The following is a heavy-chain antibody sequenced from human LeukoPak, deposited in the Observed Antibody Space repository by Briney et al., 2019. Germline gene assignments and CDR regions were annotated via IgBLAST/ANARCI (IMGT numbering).Heavy chain of an antibody. Sequence: PSETLSLTCTVSGGPTSSGGYYWSWIRQHPGKGLEWIGYIYYSGSTYYNPSLKSRVTISVDTSKNQFSLKLSSVTAADTAVYYCARVLTGGRAFVHEQLASLRSKYFDYWGQGTLVTVSS. D-gene: IGHD6-13*01. CDR3: ARVLTGGRAFVHEQLASLRSKYFDY. CDR2: IYYSGST. J-gene: IGHJ4*02. V-gene: IGHV4-31*03. CDR1: GGPTSSGGYY.